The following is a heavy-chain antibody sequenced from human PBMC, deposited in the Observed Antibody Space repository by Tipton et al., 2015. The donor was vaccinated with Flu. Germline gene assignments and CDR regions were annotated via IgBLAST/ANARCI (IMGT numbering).Heavy chain of an antibody. D-gene: IGHD4-17*01. V-gene: IGHV4-38-2*02. CDR1: GYSISSGYY. Sequence: TLSLTCTVSGYSISSGYYWGWIRQPPGKGLEWIGSIYHSGSTYYNPSPKSRVTISVDTSKNQFSLKLSSVTAADTAVYYCARSYGDWGQGTLVTVSS. CDR3: ARSYGD. J-gene: IGHJ4*02. CDR2: IYHSGST.